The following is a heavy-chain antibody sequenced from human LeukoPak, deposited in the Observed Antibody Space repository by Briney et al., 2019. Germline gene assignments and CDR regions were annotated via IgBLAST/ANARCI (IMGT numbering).Heavy chain of an antibody. CDR2: IKQDGREK. CDR3: ATSQSTSGQYGNAFDI. V-gene: IGHV3-7*01. D-gene: IGHD2-15*01. J-gene: IGHJ3*02. CDR1: GFTSSSYW. Sequence: GGSLRLSCAASGFTSSSYWMSWVRQAPGQGLGWVANIKQDGREKSYVDSVKGRFTISTDNAKNSLYLQMNSLRAEDTAVYYCATSQSTSGQYGNAFDIWGQGTMVTVSS.